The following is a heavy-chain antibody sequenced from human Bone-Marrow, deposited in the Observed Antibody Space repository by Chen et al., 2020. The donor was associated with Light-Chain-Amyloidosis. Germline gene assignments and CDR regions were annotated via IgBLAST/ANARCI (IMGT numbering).Heavy chain of an antibody. CDR3: ARRRDGYNFDY. CDR1: GYTFPNYW. V-gene: IGHV5-51*01. CDR2: CSPDDSDA. Sequence: EVQLEQSGPEVKKPGESLKISCKGSGYTFPNYWIGWVRQRPGKGLTERGVCSPDDSDARYSPSFESEGTIAADTSITTAYLQWRSLKASDTAMYYCARRRDGYNFDYWGQGTLVTVSS. J-gene: IGHJ4*02. D-gene: IGHD5-12*01.